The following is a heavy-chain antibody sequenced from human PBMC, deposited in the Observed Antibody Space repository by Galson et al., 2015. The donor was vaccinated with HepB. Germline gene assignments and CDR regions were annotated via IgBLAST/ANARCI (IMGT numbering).Heavy chain of an antibody. V-gene: IGHV2-5*02. CDR1: GFSLSTSGVG. CDR3: AHRPLYCSGGGCYYN. CDR2: IYLDDDK. D-gene: IGHD2-15*01. J-gene: IGHJ4*02. Sequence: PALVKPTQTLTLTCTFSGFSLSTSGVGVGWIRQPPGKALEWLALIYLDDDKRYSPSLKSRLTITKDTSKNQVVLTMTNMDPVDTATYYCAHRPLYCSGGGCYYNWGQGTLVTVSS.